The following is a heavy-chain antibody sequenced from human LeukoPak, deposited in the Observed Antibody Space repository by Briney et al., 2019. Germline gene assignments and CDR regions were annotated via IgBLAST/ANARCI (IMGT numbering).Heavy chain of an antibody. J-gene: IGHJ3*02. V-gene: IGHV1-2*02. D-gene: IGHD3-22*01. Sequence: ASVKVSCKASGYTFTDYYMHWVRQAPGQGLEWMAWINPSSRGTNYAQKVQGRVTVTRDTSISTAYMDLSRLRSDDTAVYYCARAGVWDYSDSSGYHNAAFDIWGQGTMVTVSS. CDR1: GYTFTDYY. CDR2: INPSSRGT. CDR3: ARAGVWDYSDSSGYHNAAFDI.